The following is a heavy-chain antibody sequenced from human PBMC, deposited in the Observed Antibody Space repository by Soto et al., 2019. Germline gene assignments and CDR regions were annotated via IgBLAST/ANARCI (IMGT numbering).Heavy chain of an antibody. Sequence: GGSLRLSCAASGFTFSSYAMSWVRQAPGKGLEWVSAISGSGGSTYYADSVKGRFTISRGNSKNTLYLQMNSLRAEETAVYYCAKDPSTEYQLLSVGYYYYYMDVWGKGTTVTVSS. CDR1: GFTFSSYA. V-gene: IGHV3-23*01. J-gene: IGHJ6*03. CDR3: AKDPSTEYQLLSVGYYYYYMDV. CDR2: ISGSGGST. D-gene: IGHD2-2*01.